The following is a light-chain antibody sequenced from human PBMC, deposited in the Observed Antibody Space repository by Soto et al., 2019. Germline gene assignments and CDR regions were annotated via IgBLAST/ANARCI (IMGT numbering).Light chain of an antibody. J-gene: IGKJ1*01. CDR1: QSVSSSY. V-gene: IGKV3-20*01. CDR2: GAS. Sequence: EIVMTQSPGTLSLSPGERATLSCRASQSVSSSYLAWYQQKPGQAPRLLIYGASSRATGIPDRFSGSGSGTDFTLTISRLEPEXXAVXXXQQYGSSPVTFGQGTKVEIK. CDR3: QQYGSSPVT.